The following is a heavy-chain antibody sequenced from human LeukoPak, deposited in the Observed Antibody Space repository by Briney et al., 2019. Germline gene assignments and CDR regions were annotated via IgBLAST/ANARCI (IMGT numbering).Heavy chain of an antibody. D-gene: IGHD4-17*01. CDR2: INSDGSST. Sequence: PGGSLRLSCAASGFTFSSYWMHWVRQAPGKGLVWVSRINSDGSSTIYADSVKGRFTISRDNAKNTLYLQMNSLRAEDTAVYYCATGMTTVTTFYFDYWGQGTLVTVSS. CDR1: GFTFSSYW. J-gene: IGHJ4*02. V-gene: IGHV3-74*01. CDR3: ATGMTTVTTFYFDY.